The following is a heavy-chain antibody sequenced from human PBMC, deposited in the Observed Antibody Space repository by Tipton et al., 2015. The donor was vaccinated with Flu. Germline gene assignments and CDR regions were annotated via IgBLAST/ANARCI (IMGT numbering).Heavy chain of an antibody. V-gene: IGHV4-59*01. CDR3: ARDNLLQSGGTRPYYYYAMDV. CDR2: IYYSGST. Sequence: TLSLTCTVSGGSMSSYYWSWIRQSPGKGLEWIGNIYYSGSTNYNPSLKSRVTISVDTSKNQFSLKLRSVTAADTAVYYCARDNLLQSGGTRPYYYYAMDVWGQGTTVTVSS. D-gene: IGHD1-26*01. CDR1: GGSMSSYY. J-gene: IGHJ6*02.